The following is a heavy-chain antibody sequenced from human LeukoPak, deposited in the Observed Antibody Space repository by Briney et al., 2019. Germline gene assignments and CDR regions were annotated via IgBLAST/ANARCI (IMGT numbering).Heavy chain of an antibody. V-gene: IGHV3-74*01. CDR2: INTDGSST. CDR3: ARERIDCSSTSCYGGGSDY. J-gene: IGHJ4*02. CDR1: GFTFSSHW. D-gene: IGHD2-2*01. Sequence: PGGSLRLSCAASGFTFSSHWMYWVSQAPGKGLVWVSRINTDGSSTSYADSVTGRFTISRDNAKNTLHLQMNSLRAEDTAVYCCARERIDCSSTSCYGGGSDYWGQGTLVTVSS.